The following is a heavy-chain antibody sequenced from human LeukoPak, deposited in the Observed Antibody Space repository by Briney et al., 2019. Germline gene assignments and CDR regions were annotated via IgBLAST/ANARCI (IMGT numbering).Heavy chain of an antibody. CDR3: ARAKNYYDSSGYYSGYYYYYMDV. CDR1: GNSISSGYY. J-gene: IGHJ6*03. CDR2: IYQSGST. D-gene: IGHD3-22*01. Sequence: PSETLSLTCTVSGNSISSGYYWGRIRQPPGKGLEWIGSIYQSGSTYYNPSLKSRVTISVDTSKNQFSLKLSSVTAADTAVYYCARAKNYYDSSGYYSGYYYYYMDVWGKGTTVTVSS. V-gene: IGHV4-38-2*02.